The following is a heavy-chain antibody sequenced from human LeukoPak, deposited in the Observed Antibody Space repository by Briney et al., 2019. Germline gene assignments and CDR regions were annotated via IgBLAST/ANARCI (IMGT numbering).Heavy chain of an antibody. D-gene: IGHD5-24*01. CDR1: GFTVSSNY. J-gene: IGHJ4*02. V-gene: IGHV3-21*01. CDR3: AREDGYNARAFDY. CDR2: ISSSSSYI. Sequence: PGGSLRLSCAASGFTVSSNYMSWVRQAPGKGLEWVSSISSSSSYIYYADSVKGRFTISRDNAKNSLYLQMNSLRAEDTAVYYCAREDGYNARAFDYWGQGTLVTVSS.